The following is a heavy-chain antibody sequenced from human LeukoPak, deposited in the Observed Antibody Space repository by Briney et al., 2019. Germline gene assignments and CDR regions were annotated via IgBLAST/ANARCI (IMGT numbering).Heavy chain of an antibody. CDR2: INHSGST. D-gene: IGHD6-13*01. CDR1: GGSFSGYY. CDR3: ARGPRGRYSSRIDI. Sequence: PSETLSLTCGVYGGSFSGYYWSWIRQPPGKGLEWIGEINHSGSTNYNPSLKSRVTISVDTSKNQFSLKLSSVTAADTAVYYCARGPRGRYSSRIDIWGQGTMVTVSS. V-gene: IGHV4-34*01. J-gene: IGHJ3*02.